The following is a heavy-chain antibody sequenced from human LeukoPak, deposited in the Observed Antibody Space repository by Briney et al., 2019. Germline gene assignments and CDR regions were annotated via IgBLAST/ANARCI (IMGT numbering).Heavy chain of an antibody. Sequence: GGSLRLSCAASGFTFSSYSMNWVRQAPGKGLEWVSSISSSSSYIYYADSVKGRFTNSRDNAKNSLYLQMNSLRAEDTAVYYCARDDYYYGSGSPIDYWGQGTLVTVSS. CDR2: ISSSSSYI. J-gene: IGHJ4*02. CDR3: ARDDYYYGSGSPIDY. V-gene: IGHV3-21*01. CDR1: GFTFSSYS. D-gene: IGHD3-10*01.